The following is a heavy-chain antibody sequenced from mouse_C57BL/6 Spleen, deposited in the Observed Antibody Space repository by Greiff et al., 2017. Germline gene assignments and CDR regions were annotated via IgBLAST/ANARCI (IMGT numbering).Heavy chain of an antibody. CDR2: ISYDGSN. J-gene: IGHJ3*01. D-gene: IGHD3-2*02. V-gene: IGHV3-6*01. Sequence: ESGPGLVKPSQSLSHTCSVTGYSITSGYYWNWIRQFPGNKLEWMGYISYDGSNNYNPSLKNRISITRDTSKNQFFLKLNSVTTEDTATYYCARDSSGYGFAYWGQGTLVTVSA. CDR3: ARDSSGYGFAY. CDR1: GYSITSGYY.